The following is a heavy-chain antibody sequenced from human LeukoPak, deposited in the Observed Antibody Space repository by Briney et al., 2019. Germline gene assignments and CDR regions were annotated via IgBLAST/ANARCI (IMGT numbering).Heavy chain of an antibody. CDR2: IYYSGST. Sequence: PSETLSLTCTGSGGSISSYYWSWIRQPPGKGLEWIGYIYYSGSTNYNPSLKSRVTISVDTSKNQFSLKLSSVTAADTAVYYCARRRLNLGNWGPSFDYWGQGTLVTVSS. J-gene: IGHJ4*02. D-gene: IGHD7-27*01. CDR1: GGSISSYY. CDR3: ARRRLNLGNWGPSFDY. V-gene: IGHV4-59*08.